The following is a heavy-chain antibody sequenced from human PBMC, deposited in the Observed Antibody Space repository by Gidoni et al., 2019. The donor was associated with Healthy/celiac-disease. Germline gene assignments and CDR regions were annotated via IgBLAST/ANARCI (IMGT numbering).Heavy chain of an antibody. V-gene: IGHV3-48*03. CDR2: ISSSGSTI. Sequence: EVQLVESGGGLVQPGGSLGHSCAASGFTFSSYEMNWVRQAPGKGLEWVSYISSSGSTIYYADSVKGRFTISRDNAKNSLYLQMNSLRAEDTAVYYCARVPYYYYGMDVWGQGTTVTVSS. CDR3: ARVPYYYYGMDV. J-gene: IGHJ6*02. CDR1: GFTFSSYE.